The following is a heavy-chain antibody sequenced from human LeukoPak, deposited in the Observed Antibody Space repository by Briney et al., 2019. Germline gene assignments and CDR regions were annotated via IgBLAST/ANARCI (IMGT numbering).Heavy chain of an antibody. V-gene: IGHV3-23*01. D-gene: IGHD5-12*01. CDR2: MSGSGSST. J-gene: IGHJ5*02. CDR1: GFTFGNYA. CDR3: ARDAFRGYQFDP. Sequence: GGSLRLSCAASGFTFGNYAMTWVRQAPGKGLEWVSSMSGSGSSTYFAESVKGRFTISRDNYKNTLYLQMTSLRVDDTAVYYCARDAFRGYQFDPWGQGALVTVSS.